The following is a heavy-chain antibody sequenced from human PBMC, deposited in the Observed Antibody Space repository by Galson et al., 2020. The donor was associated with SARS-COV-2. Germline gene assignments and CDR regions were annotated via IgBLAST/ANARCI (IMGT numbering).Heavy chain of an antibody. V-gene: IGHV3-15*01. J-gene: IGHJ6*03. CDR1: GFTFSNAW. CDR3: TTDLNWNDVYYYYYMDV. CDR2: IKSKTDGGTT. Sequence: GGSLGLSCAASGFTFSNAWMSWVRQAPGKGLEWVGRIKSKTDGGTTDYAAPVKGRFTISRDDSKNTLYLQMNSLKTEDTAVYYCTTDLNWNDVYYYYYMDVWCKGTTVTVSS. D-gene: IGHD1-1*01.